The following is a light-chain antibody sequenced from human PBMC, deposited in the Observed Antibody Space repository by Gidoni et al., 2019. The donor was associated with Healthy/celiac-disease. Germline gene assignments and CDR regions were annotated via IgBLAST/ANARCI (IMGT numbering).Light chain of an antibody. CDR2: ANS. J-gene: IGLJ2*01. V-gene: IGLV1-40*01. CDR3: QSYDSSLSGQGV. Sequence: QSVLTQPPSVSGAPGQRVTISCTGSSSNIGAGYDVHWYQQLPGTAPKLLIYANSNRPSGFPDRFSGSKSGTSAFLAITGLQAEDEADYYCQSYDSSLSGQGVFGGGTKLTVL. CDR1: SSNIGAGYD.